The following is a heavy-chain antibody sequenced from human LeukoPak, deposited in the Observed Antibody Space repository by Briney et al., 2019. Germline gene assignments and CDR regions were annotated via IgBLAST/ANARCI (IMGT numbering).Heavy chain of an antibody. CDR3: AKDRGSVAVAGSGEYYFDY. CDR1: GYPFSSYS. Sequence: GGSLRLSCVASGYPFSSYSMNWIRQAPGKGLEWVSYISVSGGVRSYADSVKGRFTISRDDARNSLYLQMNSLRAEDTAVYYCAKDRGSVAVAGSGEYYFDYWGQGTLVTVSS. CDR2: ISVSGGVR. D-gene: IGHD6-19*01. J-gene: IGHJ4*02. V-gene: IGHV3-48*01.